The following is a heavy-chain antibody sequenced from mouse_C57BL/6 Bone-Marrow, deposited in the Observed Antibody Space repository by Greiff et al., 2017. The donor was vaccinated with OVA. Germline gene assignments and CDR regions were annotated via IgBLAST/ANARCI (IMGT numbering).Heavy chain of an antibody. CDR2: ISDGGSYT. V-gene: IGHV5-4*01. CDR3: ARDGNLPLYFDY. Sequence: EVKLVESGGGLVKPGGSLKLSCAASGFTFSSYAMSWVRQTPEKRLEWVATISDGGSYTNYPDNVKGRFTISRDNAKNYLYLQMSHLKSEDAAMYYCARDGNLPLYFDYWGQGTTLTVSS. CDR1: GFTFSSYA. J-gene: IGHJ2*01.